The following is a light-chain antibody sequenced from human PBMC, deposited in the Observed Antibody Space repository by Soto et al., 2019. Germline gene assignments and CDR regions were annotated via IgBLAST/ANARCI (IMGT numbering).Light chain of an antibody. CDR3: QQYSSSPPEYT. V-gene: IGKV3-20*01. Sequence: EIVLTQSPGTLSVSPGARVTLSCRASQRVNSNYLAWYQQRPGPAPRLLIFGASYRAPGIPDRFSGSGSGTDFTLTISRLEPEDFAVYYCQQYSSSPPEYTFGPGTRVDSK. CDR2: GAS. J-gene: IGKJ3*01. CDR1: QRVNSNY.